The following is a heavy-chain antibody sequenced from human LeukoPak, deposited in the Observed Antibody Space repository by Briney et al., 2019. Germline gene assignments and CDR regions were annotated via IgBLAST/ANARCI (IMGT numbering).Heavy chain of an antibody. CDR2: IKQDGSEQ. J-gene: IGHJ4*02. Sequence: PGGSPRLSCAASGFTFSSYWMSWVRQAPGKGLELVANIKQDGSEQYYVDSVKGRFTISRDNAKNSLYLQMNSLRAEDTAVYYCATYSYYDFWSGYYTSTGPQGRAFDYWGQGTLVTVSS. CDR1: GFTFSSYW. V-gene: IGHV3-7*01. D-gene: IGHD3-3*01. CDR3: ATYSYYDFWSGYYTSTGPQGRAFDY.